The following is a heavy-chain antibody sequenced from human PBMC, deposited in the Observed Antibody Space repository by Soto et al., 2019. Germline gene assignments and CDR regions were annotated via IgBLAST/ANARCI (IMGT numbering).Heavy chain of an antibody. D-gene: IGHD5-18*01. CDR2: INASNGNT. Sequence: GASVKVSCTASGYTFTSFYMHWVRQAPGQGLEGMGMINASNGNTRYAQKFQGRVTITRDTSASTAYMELSSLRSEDTAVYYCARDLWSTAMVPLDYWGQGTLVTVSS. CDR1: GYTFTSFY. CDR3: ARDLWSTAMVPLDY. J-gene: IGHJ4*02. V-gene: IGHV1-46*01.